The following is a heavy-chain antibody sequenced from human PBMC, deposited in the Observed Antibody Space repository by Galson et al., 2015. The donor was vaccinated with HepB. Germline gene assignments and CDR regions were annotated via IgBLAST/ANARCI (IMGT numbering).Heavy chain of an antibody. Sequence: CAISGDSVSSNSVAWNWIRQSPSRGLEWLGRTYYRSKWYNDYTVSVKSRITIKSDTSKNHFSLQLKSLTPEDTAVYYCARGFDDFDYWGQGALVTVSS. CDR1: GDSVSSNSVA. CDR3: ARGFDDFDY. CDR2: TYYRSKWYN. J-gene: IGHJ4*02. V-gene: IGHV6-1*01.